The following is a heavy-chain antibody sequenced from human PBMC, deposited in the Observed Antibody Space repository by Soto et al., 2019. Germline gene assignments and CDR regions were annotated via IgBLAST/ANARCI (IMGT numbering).Heavy chain of an antibody. J-gene: IGHJ4*02. CDR3: ARDANGYSGYDYAYYFDY. CDR2: IIPIFGTA. D-gene: IGHD5-12*01. CDR1: GVTFSSYA. Sequence: QVQLVQSGAEVKKPGSSVKVSCKASGVTFSSYAISWVRQAPGQGLEWMGGIIPIFGTANYAQKFQGRVTITADESTSTAYMELSSLRSEDTAVYYCARDANGYSGYDYAYYFDYWGQGTLVTVSS. V-gene: IGHV1-69*01.